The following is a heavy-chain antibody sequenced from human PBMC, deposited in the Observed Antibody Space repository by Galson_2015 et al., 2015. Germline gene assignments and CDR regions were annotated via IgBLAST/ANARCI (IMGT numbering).Heavy chain of an antibody. V-gene: IGHV4-39*01. CDR2: IYYSGST. J-gene: IGHJ3*02. CDR3: ARHRGHSSSSDAFDI. Sequence: ETLSLTCTVSGGSISSSSYYWGWIRQPPGKGLEWIGSIYYSGSTYYNPSLKSRVTISVDTSKNQFSLKLSSVTAADTAVYYCARHRGHSSSSDAFDIWGQGTMVTVSS. D-gene: IGHD6-6*01. CDR1: GGSISSSSYY.